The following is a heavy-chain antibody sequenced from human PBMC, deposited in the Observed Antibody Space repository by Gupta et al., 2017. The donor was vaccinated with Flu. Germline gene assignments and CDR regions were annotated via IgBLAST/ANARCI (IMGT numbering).Heavy chain of an antibody. CDR3: ASGDERWLQF. J-gene: IGHJ4*02. CDR2: VNQDGSVK. D-gene: IGHD5-12*01. V-gene: IGHV3-7*01. Sequence: GSLSLSCAAPGVSPGVSFRGSWMSWVRQAPGKGPEGVATVNQDGSVKYYVDSVKGRFTISRDNAQKTFFLQMDSLRVDDTAVYYCASGDERWLQFWGQGALVSVSS. CDR1: GVSPGVSFRGSW.